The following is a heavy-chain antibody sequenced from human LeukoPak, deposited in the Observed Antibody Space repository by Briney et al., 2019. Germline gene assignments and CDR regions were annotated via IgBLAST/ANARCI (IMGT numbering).Heavy chain of an antibody. Sequence: ASVKVSCKASGYTFTSYDINWVRQATGQGLEWMGWISAYNGNTNYAQKLQGRVTMTTDTSTSTAYMELRSLRSDDTAVYYCAREGGLVGATYFDYWGQGTLVTVSS. J-gene: IGHJ4*02. D-gene: IGHD1-26*01. CDR3: AREGGLVGATYFDY. CDR2: ISAYNGNT. CDR1: GYTFTSYD. V-gene: IGHV1-18*01.